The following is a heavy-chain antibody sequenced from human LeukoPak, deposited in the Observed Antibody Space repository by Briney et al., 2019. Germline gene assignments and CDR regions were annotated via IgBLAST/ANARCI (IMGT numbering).Heavy chain of an antibody. D-gene: IGHD3-22*01. CDR3: AGSHYDSSGYYPPGPYYYYMDV. CDR1: GGSISSSSYY. Sequence: SETLSLTCTVSGGSISSSSYYWGWIRQPPGKGLEWIGSIYYSGSTYYNPSLKSRVTISVDTSKNQFSLKLSSVTAADTAVYYCAGSHYDSSGYYPPGPYYYYMDVWGKGTTVTVSS. J-gene: IGHJ6*03. V-gene: IGHV4-39*01. CDR2: IYYSGST.